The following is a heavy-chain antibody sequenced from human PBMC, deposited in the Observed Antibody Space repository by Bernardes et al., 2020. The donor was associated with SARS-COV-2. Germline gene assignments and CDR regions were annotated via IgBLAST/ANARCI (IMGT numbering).Heavy chain of an antibody. CDR3: ARDYFGSGSFIDY. CDR2: INPNTGVT. J-gene: IGHJ4*02. D-gene: IGHD3-10*01. Sequence: ASVKVSCKASGYKFTAYYIHWVRQAPGQGLEWMGRINPNTGVTLYARKFQDRVTMTRDTSISTAYMELIRLTSDDTAVYYCARDYFGSGSFIDYWGQGTLATVSS. CDR1: GYKFTAYY. V-gene: IGHV1-2*06.